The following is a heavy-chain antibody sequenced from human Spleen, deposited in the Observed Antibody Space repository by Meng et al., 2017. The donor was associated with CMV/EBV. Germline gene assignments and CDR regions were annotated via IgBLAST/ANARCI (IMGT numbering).Heavy chain of an antibody. V-gene: IGHV3-48*04. CDR2: ISSSSNTI. D-gene: IGHD2-2*01. J-gene: IGHJ4*02. Sequence: GESLKISCAASGLTFSSYSMNWVRQAPGKGLEWISYISSSSNTIYYADSVKGRFTISRDNAKNSLYLQMNSLRAEDTAVYYCARSVVPAGRSLIDYWGQGNMVTVSS. CDR1: GLTFSSYS. CDR3: ARSVVPAGRSLIDY.